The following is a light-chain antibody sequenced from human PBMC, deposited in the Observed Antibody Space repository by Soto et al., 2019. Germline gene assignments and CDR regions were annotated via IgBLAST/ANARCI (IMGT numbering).Light chain of an antibody. J-gene: IGKJ1*01. CDR1: QNVNDY. CDR2: DAS. CDR3: QQYSSHRT. Sequence: EIQMTQTPSTLSASVGDRVTINCRASQNVNDYLAWYQQKPGKSPKVLIYDASTLESGVPSRFSGSGSGTEFTLTISGLQADDFATYYCQQYSSHRTFGQGTKVDI. V-gene: IGKV1-5*01.